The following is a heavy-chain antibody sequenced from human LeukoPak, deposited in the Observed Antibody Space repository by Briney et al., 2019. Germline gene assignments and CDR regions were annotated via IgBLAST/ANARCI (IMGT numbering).Heavy chain of an antibody. CDR2: ISAYNGNT. V-gene: IGHV1-18*01. CDR1: GYTFTSYG. Sequence: KPGASVKVSCKASGYTFTSYGISWVRQAPGQGLEWMGWISAYNGNTNYAQKLQGRVTMTRDTSISTAYMELSRLRSDDTAVYYCARGDITIFGVVTLIRDYYYYYMDVWGKGTTVTVSS. J-gene: IGHJ6*03. D-gene: IGHD3-3*01. CDR3: ARGDITIFGVVTLIRDYYYYYMDV.